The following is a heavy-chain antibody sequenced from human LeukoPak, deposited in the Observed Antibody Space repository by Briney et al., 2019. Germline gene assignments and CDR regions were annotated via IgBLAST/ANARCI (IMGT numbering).Heavy chain of an antibody. J-gene: IGHJ5*02. D-gene: IGHD5-12*01. CDR1: GGSFSGYY. CDR3: ARVDIVATGEWFDP. Sequence: SETLSLTCAVYGGSFSGYYWSWIRXPXGXGLXXIGEINHSGSTNYXPSLKSRVTISVDMSKKQFSLKLSSVTAADTAVYYCARVDIVATGEWFDPWGQGTLVTVSS. V-gene: IGHV4-34*01. CDR2: INHSGST.